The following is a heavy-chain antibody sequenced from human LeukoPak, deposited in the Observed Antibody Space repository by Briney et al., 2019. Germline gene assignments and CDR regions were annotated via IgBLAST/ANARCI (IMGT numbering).Heavy chain of an antibody. V-gene: IGHV4-34*01. CDR1: GGSFSGYY. J-gene: IGHJ4*02. D-gene: IGHD5-24*01. CDR3: AKGLRDGYNSDKVY. CDR2: INHSGST. Sequence: SETLSLTCAVYGGSFSGYYWNWIRQPPGKGLEWIGEINHSGSTNYNPSLKSRVTMSVDTSRNQFSLNLSSVTAADTAVYYCAKGLRDGYNSDKVYWGQGTLVTVSS.